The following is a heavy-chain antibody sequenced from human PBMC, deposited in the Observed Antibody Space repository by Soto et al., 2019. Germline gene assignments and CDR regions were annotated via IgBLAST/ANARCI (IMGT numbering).Heavy chain of an antibody. CDR2: ISGSGGST. J-gene: IGHJ4*02. V-gene: IGHV3-23*01. CDR3: AKDQAYNYYDSSGYYPLDYFDY. Sequence: PGGSLRLSCAASGFTFSSYAMSWVRQAPGKGLEWVSAISGSGGSTYYADSVKGRFAISRDNSKNTLYLQMNSLRAEDTAVYYCAKDQAYNYYDSSGYYPLDYFDYWGQGTLVTVSS. D-gene: IGHD3-22*01. CDR1: GFTFSSYA.